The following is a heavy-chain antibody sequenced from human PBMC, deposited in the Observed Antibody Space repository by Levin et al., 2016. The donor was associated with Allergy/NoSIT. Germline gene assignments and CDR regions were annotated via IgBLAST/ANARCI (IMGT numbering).Heavy chain of an antibody. V-gene: IGHV3-23*01. CDR3: SRAMYTGSHPSAY. D-gene: IGHD1-26*01. CDR1: GFTFSAYA. Sequence: GESLKISCAASGFTFSAYAMSWVRRAPGEGLEWVSGISGSGSSTYYADSVKGRFTISRDNSKNTLYLQMTSLRVEDSALYYCSRAMYTGSHPSAYWGQGTLVTVSS. CDR2: ISGSGSST. J-gene: IGHJ4*02.